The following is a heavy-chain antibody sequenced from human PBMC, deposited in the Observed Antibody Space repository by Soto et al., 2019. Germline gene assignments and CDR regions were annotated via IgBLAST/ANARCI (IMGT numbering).Heavy chain of an antibody. D-gene: IGHD1-7*01. CDR1: GYSFTSYW. CDR2: IDPSDSYT. J-gene: IGHJ6*02. CDR3: ASLTGTTRYYYGMDV. V-gene: IGHV5-10-1*01. Sequence: GESLKISCKGSGYSFTSYWISWVRQMPGKGLEWMGRIDPSDSYTNYSPSFQGHVTISADKSISTAYLQWSSLKASDTAMYYCASLTGTTRYYYGMDVWGQGTTVTVYS.